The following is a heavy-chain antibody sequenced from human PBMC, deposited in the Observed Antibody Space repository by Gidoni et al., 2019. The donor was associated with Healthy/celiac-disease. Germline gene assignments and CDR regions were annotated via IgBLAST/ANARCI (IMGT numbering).Heavy chain of an antibody. CDR1: GFTFSSSA. Sequence: QVQLVESGGRVVQPGRSLRLSCSASGFTFSSSAPHWVRQAPGKGLEWVAVRWNDGSNKEEADSVKGRFTISRDNSKNTLYLQMNSLRAEDKAVYYCARDSLEGIAVAGTTNAFDIWGQGTMVTVSS. CDR3: ARDSLEGIAVAGTTNAFDI. V-gene: IGHV3-33*01. CDR2: RWNDGSNK. J-gene: IGHJ3*02. D-gene: IGHD6-19*01.